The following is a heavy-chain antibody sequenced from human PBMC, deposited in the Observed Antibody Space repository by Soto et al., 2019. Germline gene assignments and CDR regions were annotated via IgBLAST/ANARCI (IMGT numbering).Heavy chain of an antibody. CDR3: ARMGDIVVVPDAKVCDF. J-gene: IGHJ4*02. V-gene: IGHV1-18*01. CDR1: GYTFTSYG. D-gene: IGHD2-2*01. Sequence: GASVKVSCKASGYTFTSYGISWVRQAPGQGLEWMGWISAYNGNTNYAQKLQGRVTMTTDTSTSTAYMELRSLRSDDTAVYYCARMGDIVVVPDAKVCDFWSQGTLVIVSS. CDR2: ISAYNGNT.